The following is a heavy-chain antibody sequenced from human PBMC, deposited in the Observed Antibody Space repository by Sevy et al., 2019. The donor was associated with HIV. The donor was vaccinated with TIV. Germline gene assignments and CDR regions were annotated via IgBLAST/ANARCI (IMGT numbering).Heavy chain of an antibody. J-gene: IGHJ5*02. CDR2: IWYDGSNK. CDR1: EFTFSYYS. D-gene: IGHD2-15*01. V-gene: IGHV3-33*03. Sequence: GGSLRLSCVGSEFTFSYYSMHWVRQAPGKGLEWVAAIWYDGSNKYYANSVKGRFTISKDNSKNTLYLQMNSLRAEDTAVYYCAKDTRDCSGGTCYSAPLYNWFDPWGQGTLVTVSS. CDR3: AKDTRDCSGGTCYSAPLYNWFDP.